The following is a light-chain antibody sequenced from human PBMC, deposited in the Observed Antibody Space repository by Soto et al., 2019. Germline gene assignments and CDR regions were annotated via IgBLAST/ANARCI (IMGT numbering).Light chain of an antibody. V-gene: IGKV3-20*01. CDR3: QQYGSSPET. CDR2: DVS. Sequence: EIVMTQSPATLSVSPGETTRLSCRASQSIISDVAWYQQKPGQAPRLLIYDVSSRATGIPDRFSGSGSGTDFTLTVSRLEPEDFAVYYCQQYGSSPETFGQGTKVDIK. J-gene: IGKJ1*01. CDR1: QSIISD.